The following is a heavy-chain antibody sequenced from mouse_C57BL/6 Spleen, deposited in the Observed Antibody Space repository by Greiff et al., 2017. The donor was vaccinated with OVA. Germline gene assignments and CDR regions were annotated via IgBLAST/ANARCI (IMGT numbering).Heavy chain of an antibody. CDR2: ISDGGSYT. Sequence: EVMLVESGGGLVKPGGSLKLSCAASGFTFSSYAMSWVRQTPEKRLEWVATISDGGSYTYYPDNVKGRFTISRDNAKNNLYLQMSHLKSEDTAMYYCARDGGAGTDYFDYWGQGTTLTVSS. J-gene: IGHJ2*01. CDR3: ARDGGAGTDYFDY. D-gene: IGHD4-1*01. CDR1: GFTFSSYA. V-gene: IGHV5-4*01.